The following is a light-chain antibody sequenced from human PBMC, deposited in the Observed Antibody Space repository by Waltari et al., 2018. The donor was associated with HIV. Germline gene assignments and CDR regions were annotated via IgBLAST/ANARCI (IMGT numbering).Light chain of an antibody. CDR1: HYISRS. J-gene: IGKJ4*01. V-gene: IGKV1-33*01. Sequence: DTQMTQSPSSLSASVGDRVTIPCLASHYISRSSSWFQQKTGKAPRLLISDASILERGVPARFSGSGSGTHFTFTISSLQAEDIATYYCKQYRSIPVTFGGGTKVGI. CDR2: DAS. CDR3: KQYRSIPVT.